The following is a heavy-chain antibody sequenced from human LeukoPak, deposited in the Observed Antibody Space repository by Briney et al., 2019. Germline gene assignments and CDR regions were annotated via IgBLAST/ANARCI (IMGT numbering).Heavy chain of an antibody. Sequence: PGGSLRLSCAASGFTFSSYWMSWVSQAPGKGLEWVASINQGGSETYYVESVKGRFTISRDNAMNSFFLQMNSLRAEDTAVHYCARLIGDRTIYDYWGQGTLVTVSS. J-gene: IGHJ4*02. CDR2: INQGGSET. CDR1: GFTFSSYW. V-gene: IGHV3-7*01. D-gene: IGHD6-6*01. CDR3: ARLIGDRTIYDY.